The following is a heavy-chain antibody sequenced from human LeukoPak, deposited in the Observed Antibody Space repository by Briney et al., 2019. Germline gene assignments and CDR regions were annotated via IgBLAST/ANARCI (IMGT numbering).Heavy chain of an antibody. D-gene: IGHD6-19*01. V-gene: IGHV4-61*02. J-gene: IGHJ4*02. CDR1: GGSISSSSYY. Sequence: SETLSLTCTVSGGSISSSSYYWGWIRQPAGKGLEWIGRIYAGGRSNYNPSLRSRVTISVDTSKNQFSLRLSSVTATDTGVYYCASDHSGWLGLGYWGQGTLVSVSS. CDR2: IYAGGRS. CDR3: ASDHSGWLGLGY.